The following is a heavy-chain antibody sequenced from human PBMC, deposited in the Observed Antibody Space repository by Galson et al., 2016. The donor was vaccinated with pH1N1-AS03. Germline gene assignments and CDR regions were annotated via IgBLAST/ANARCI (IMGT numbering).Heavy chain of an antibody. Sequence: CAISGDSVSSDSAAWNWIRQSPSRGLEWLGRTYYRSRWYNDYAPSLSSRVSFTTDTSKNLFSLHLTSVTPEDSATYFCVRDFYGDVFGYWGQGTLVTVSS. V-gene: IGHV6-1*01. CDR3: VRDFYGDVFGY. D-gene: IGHD4-17*01. J-gene: IGHJ4*02. CDR1: GDSVSSDSAA. CDR2: TYYRSRWYN.